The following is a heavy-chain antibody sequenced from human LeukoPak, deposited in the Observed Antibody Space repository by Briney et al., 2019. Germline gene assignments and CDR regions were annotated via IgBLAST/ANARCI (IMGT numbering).Heavy chain of an antibody. D-gene: IGHD1-26*01. J-gene: IGHJ5*02. Sequence: GASVKVSCKASGGSFSNYVISWTRQAPGQGLEWMGRIIPVLGLAHYVQKFQSRVTMTRNTSISTAYMELSSLRSEDTAVYYCARGNVGSYRRRFRFDPWGQGTLVTVSS. V-gene: IGHV1-69*04. CDR1: GGSFSNYV. CDR2: IIPVLGLA. CDR3: ARGNVGSYRRRFRFDP.